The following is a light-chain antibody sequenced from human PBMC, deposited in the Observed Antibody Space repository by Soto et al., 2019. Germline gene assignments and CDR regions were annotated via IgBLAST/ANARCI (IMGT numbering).Light chain of an antibody. CDR2: EVT. Sequence: QSALTQPASVSGSPGQSITFSCTGTSSDVGAYNFVSWYQFHPGRAPKLIIYEVTIRPSGVSNRFSGSKSGNTASLTISGLQAEDEVDYYCSSYTTSAPYVFGSGTKVTGL. J-gene: IGLJ1*01. V-gene: IGLV2-14*01. CDR1: SSDVGAYNF. CDR3: SSYTTSAPYV.